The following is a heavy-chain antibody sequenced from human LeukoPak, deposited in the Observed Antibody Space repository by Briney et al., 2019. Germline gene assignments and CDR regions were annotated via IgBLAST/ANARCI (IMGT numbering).Heavy chain of an antibody. CDR3: AKDRWPYSSGGYYFDY. CDR1: GFTFSSYG. CDR2: ISYDGSNK. J-gene: IGHJ4*02. V-gene: IGHV3-30*18. D-gene: IGHD6-19*01. Sequence: GGSLRLSCAASGFTFSSYGMHWVRQAPGKGLEWVAVISYDGSNKYYADSVKGRFTISRDNSKNTLYLQTNSLRAEDTAVYYCAKDRWPYSSGGYYFDYWGQGTLVTVSS.